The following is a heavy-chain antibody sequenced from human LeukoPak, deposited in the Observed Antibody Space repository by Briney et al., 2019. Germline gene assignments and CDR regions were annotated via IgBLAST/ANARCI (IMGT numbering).Heavy chain of an antibody. D-gene: IGHD5-12*01. CDR2: ISSGSGYI. CDR1: GFTFSSFT. J-gene: IGHJ4*02. Sequence: PGRSLRLSCAASGFTFSSFTMHWVRQAPGKGLEWVSSISSGSGYIYYADSVKGRFTISRDNAKNSLYLQMNSLRAEDTAVYYCARELYSGYGRFDYWGQGTLVTVSS. CDR3: ARELYSGYGRFDY. V-gene: IGHV3-21*01.